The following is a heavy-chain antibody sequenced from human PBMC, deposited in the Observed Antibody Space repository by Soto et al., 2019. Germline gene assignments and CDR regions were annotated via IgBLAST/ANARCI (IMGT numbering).Heavy chain of an antibody. Sequence: QVQLQESGPGLVKPSQTLSLTCTVSGGSISSGGYYWSWIRQHPGKGLEWIGYIYYSGSTYYNPSLKSRVTIAADTSNNQFSLELSSVTAADTAVYYCARNVRLPGYYSFDSVGQGTLVTVSS. CDR1: GGSISSGGYY. CDR3: ARNVRLPGYYSFDS. V-gene: IGHV4-31*03. D-gene: IGHD3-22*01. J-gene: IGHJ4*02. CDR2: IYYSGST.